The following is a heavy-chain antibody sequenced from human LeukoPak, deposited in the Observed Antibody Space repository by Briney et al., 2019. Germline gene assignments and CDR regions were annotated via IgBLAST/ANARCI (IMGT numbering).Heavy chain of an antibody. J-gene: IGHJ4*02. Sequence: GSLRLSCAASGFTFSSYWMHWVRQAPGKGLVWVSRINSVGSSTSYADSVKGRFTISRDNAKNTLYLQMNSLSLVETAVYYCARSYDYVWGSYRYWGQGTLVTVSS. CDR3: ARSYDYVWGSYRY. CDR1: GFTFSSYW. V-gene: IGHV3-74*01. CDR2: INSVGSST. D-gene: IGHD3-16*02.